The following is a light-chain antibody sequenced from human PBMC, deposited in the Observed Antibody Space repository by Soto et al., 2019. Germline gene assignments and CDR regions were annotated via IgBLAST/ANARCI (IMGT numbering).Light chain of an antibody. J-gene: IGKJ5*01. CDR2: GAS. CDR1: QSVSSN. Sequence: EIVLTQSPATLSLSLGERATLSCRASQSVSSNLAWYQQRPGQAPRLLIYGASTRATGIPARFSGSGSGTDFTLTITSLEPEDFAVYYCQQRSNWPPITFGQGTRLEIK. V-gene: IGKV3-11*01. CDR3: QQRSNWPPIT.